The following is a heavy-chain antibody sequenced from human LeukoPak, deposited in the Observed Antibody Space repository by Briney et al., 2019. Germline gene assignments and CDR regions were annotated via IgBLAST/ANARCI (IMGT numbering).Heavy chain of an antibody. J-gene: IGHJ4*02. CDR3: AREEGATPSLDY. V-gene: IGHV3-21*01. CDR2: ISSSSSYI. D-gene: IGHD1-26*01. CDR1: GFTFSSYS. Sequence: GGSLRLSCAASGFTFSSYSMNWVRQAPGKGLEWVSSISSSSSYIYYADSVKGRFTISRDNAKNSLYLQMNSLRAEDTAVYYCAREEGATPSLDYWGQGTLVTVSS.